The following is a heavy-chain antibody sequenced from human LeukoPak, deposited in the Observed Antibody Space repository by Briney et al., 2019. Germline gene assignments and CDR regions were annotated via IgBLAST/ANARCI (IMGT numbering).Heavy chain of an antibody. CDR3: ARAFWSGWYPWAFDI. CDR1: GFTFSSYA. D-gene: IGHD6-19*01. V-gene: IGHV3-7*03. CDR2: IKQDGGEK. J-gene: IGHJ3*02. Sequence: GRSLRLSCAASGFTFSSYAMHWVRQAPGKGLEWVANIKQDGGEKYYVDSVKGRFTISRDNAKNSLYLQMNSLRAEDTAVYYCARAFWSGWYPWAFDIWGQGTMVTVSS.